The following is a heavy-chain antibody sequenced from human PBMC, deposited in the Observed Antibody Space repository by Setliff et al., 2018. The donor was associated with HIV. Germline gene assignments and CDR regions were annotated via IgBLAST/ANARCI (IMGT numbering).Heavy chain of an antibody. CDR3: ASEQTYYDFWSGYYLGGVFDP. CDR2: IYYSGST. D-gene: IGHD3-3*01. CDR1: GGSISSSSYY. V-gene: IGHV4-39*01. J-gene: IGHJ5*02. Sequence: PSETLSLTCTVSGGSISSSSYYWGWIRKPPGKGLEWIGSIYYSGSTYYNPSLKSRVTISVDTSKNQFSLKLSSVTAADTAVYYCASEQTYYDFWSGYYLGGVFDPWGQGTLVTVSS.